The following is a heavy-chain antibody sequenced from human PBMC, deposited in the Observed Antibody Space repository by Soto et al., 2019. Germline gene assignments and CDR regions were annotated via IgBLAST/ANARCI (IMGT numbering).Heavy chain of an antibody. J-gene: IGHJ5*02. Sequence: QVQLQESGPGLVKPSRTLSLTCTVSGGSISSGGYYWGWLRHHPGKGLEWIGYIYSSGSTYYTPSLKSRVTISVDTSKNQFSLKLSSVTAADTAVYYCARGDHEGAFDPWGQGTLVTVSS. V-gene: IGHV4-31*03. D-gene: IGHD1-26*01. CDR2: IYSSGST. CDR1: GGSISSGGYY. CDR3: ARGDHEGAFDP.